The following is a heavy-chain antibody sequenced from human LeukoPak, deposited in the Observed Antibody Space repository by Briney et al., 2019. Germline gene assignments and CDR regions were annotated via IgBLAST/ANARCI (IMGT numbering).Heavy chain of an antibody. J-gene: IGHJ4*02. V-gene: IGHV4-59*08. CDR1: GGSLGGYY. CDR2: IYSSGST. CDR3: ARGSGWYYY. D-gene: IGHD6-19*01. Sequence: NPSETLSLTCTVSGGSLGGYYWSWIRQPPGKGLEWIGYIYSSGSTNYNASLKSRVTISVDTSKNQFSLEMSSVTAADTAVYYCARGSGWYYYWGQGTLVTVSS.